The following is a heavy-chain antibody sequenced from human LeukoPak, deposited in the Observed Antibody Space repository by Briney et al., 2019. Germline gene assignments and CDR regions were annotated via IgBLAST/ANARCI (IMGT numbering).Heavy chain of an antibody. CDR3: ARVRGIVVVTALNY. CDR2: IYYSGST. D-gene: IGHD2-21*02. J-gene: IGHJ4*02. V-gene: IGHV4-59*01. CDR1: GGSISNYY. Sequence: SGTLSLTCNVSGGSISNYYWSWIRQPPGKGLEWIGYIYYSGSTNYNPSLKSRLTISVDKSKNQFSLRLSSVTAADTAVYYCARVRGIVVVTALNYWGQGTLVTVSS.